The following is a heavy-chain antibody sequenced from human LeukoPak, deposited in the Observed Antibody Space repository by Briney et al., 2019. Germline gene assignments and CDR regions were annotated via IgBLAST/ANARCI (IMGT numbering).Heavy chain of an antibody. CDR2: ISTSGNSK. D-gene: IGHD3-10*01. J-gene: IGHJ4*02. Sequence: PGGSLRLSCATSTFTFSSYTVKSVRQAPGEGLEWVSSISTSGNSKYHADSVKGRFTISRDNAENSLYMQMNSLRAEDTGVYYCVRDFLGESGAGGYWGQGTLVTVSS. V-gene: IGHV3-21*01. CDR1: TFTFSSYT. CDR3: VRDFLGESGAGGY.